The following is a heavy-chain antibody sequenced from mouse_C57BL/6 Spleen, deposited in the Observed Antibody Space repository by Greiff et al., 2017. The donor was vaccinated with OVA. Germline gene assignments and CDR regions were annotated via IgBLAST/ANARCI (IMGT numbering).Heavy chain of an antibody. CDR3: ARCYYGSSYDD. CDR2: INPNNGGT. D-gene: IGHD1-1*01. J-gene: IGHJ2*01. V-gene: IGHV1-26*01. CDR1: GYTFTDYY. Sequence: EMQLQQSGPELVKPGASVKISCKASGYTFTDYYMNWVKQSHGKSLEWIGDINPNNGGTSYNQKFKGKATLTVDKSSSTAYMELRSLTSEDSAVYYCARCYYGSSYDDWGQGTTRTVSS.